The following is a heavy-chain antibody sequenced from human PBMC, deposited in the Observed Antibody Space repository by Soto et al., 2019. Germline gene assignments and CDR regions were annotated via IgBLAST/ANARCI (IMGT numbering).Heavy chain of an antibody. CDR1: GFTFSNAW. CDR2: IKSKTDGGTT. CDR3: STAGLTYCSSTSCPNY. Sequence: GGSLRLSCAASGFTFSNAWMRWVRQAPGKGLEWDGRIKSKTDGGTTDYAAPVKGRFTISRDDSKNTLYLQMDSLKTEDTAVYYCSTAGLTYCSSTSCPNYWGQGTLVTVSS. V-gene: IGHV3-15*01. J-gene: IGHJ4*02. D-gene: IGHD2-2*01.